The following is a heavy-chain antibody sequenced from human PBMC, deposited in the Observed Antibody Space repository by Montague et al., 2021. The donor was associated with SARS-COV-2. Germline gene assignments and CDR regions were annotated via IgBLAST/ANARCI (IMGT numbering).Heavy chain of an antibody. CDR1: GFTFSSYA. CDR2: ISGSGGST. D-gene: IGHD2-15*01. V-gene: IGHV3-23*01. CDR3: AKRYCSGGSCYSGVGP. J-gene: IGHJ5*02. Sequence: SLRLSCAASGFTFSSYAMSWVRQAPGKGLEWVSAISGSGGSTYYADSVKGRFTISRDNSKNTLYLQMNSLRAEDTAVYYCAKRYCSGGSCYSGVGPWGQGTLVTVSS.